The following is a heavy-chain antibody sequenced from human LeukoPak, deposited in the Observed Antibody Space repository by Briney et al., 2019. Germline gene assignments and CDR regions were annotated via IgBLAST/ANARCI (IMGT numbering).Heavy chain of an antibody. D-gene: IGHD1-26*01. CDR2: IIPILGIA. Sequence: ASVKVSCKASGGTFSSYAISWVRQAPGQGLEWMGRIIPILGIANYAQKFQCRVTITADKSTSTAYMELSSLRSEDTAVYYCARVGALFDYWGQGTLVTVSS. CDR1: GGTFSSYA. CDR3: ARVGALFDY. V-gene: IGHV1-69*04. J-gene: IGHJ4*02.